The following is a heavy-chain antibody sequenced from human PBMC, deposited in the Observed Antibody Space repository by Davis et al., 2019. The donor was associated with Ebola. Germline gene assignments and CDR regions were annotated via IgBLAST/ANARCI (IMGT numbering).Heavy chain of an antibody. CDR2: ISAYTGDT. CDR3: ARDGQGGGGDY. V-gene: IGHV1-18*01. J-gene: IGHJ4*02. D-gene: IGHD3-16*01. CDR1: GYIFTNYG. Sequence: ASVKVSCKASGYIFTNYGVSWVRQAPGQGLEWLGWISAYTGDTDHAQSLQGRLTMTTDASTSTASLQLSRLTSDDTAVYYCARDGQGGGGDYWGQGTQVTVSS.